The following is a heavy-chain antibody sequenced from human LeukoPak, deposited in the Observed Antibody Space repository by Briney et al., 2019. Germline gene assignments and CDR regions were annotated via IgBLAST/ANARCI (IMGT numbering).Heavy chain of an antibody. CDR3: ARVLHFANFDL. Sequence: PSETPSLTCTVSGGSISTGAYYWSWIRQHPGKGLEWIGCIYDSGSTYYNPSLKSRVTISVDTSKNQFSLKLRSVTAADTAVYYCARVLHFANFDLWGRGTLVTVSS. J-gene: IGHJ2*01. V-gene: IGHV4-31*03. CDR1: GGSISTGAYY. D-gene: IGHD3-3*02. CDR2: IYDSGST.